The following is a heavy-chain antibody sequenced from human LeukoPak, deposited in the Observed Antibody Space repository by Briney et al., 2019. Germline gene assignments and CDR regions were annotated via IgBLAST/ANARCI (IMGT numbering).Heavy chain of an antibody. D-gene: IGHD3-3*01. CDR1: GFTFSSYG. V-gene: IGHV3-30*03. CDR2: ISYDGSNK. Sequence: GGSLRLSCAASGFTFSSYGMHWVRQAPGKGLEWVAVISYDGSNKYYADSVKGRFTISRDNSKNTLYLQMNSLRAEDTAVYYCARAYYDFWSGYQPLDYWGQGTLVTVSS. CDR3: ARAYYDFWSGYQPLDY. J-gene: IGHJ4*02.